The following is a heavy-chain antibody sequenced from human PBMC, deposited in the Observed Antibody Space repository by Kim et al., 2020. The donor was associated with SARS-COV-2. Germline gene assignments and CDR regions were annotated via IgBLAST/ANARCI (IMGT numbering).Heavy chain of an antibody. CDR3: ARDRGYCSGGSCYDYYYGMDV. V-gene: IGHV1-69*13. D-gene: IGHD2-15*01. Sequence: SVKVSCNASGGTFSSYAISWVRQAPGQGLEWMGGIIPIFDTANYAQKFQGRVTITADESTSTAYMELSSLRSEDTAVYYCARDRGYCSGGSCYDYYYGMDVGGQGTTVTVSS. CDR1: GGTFSSYA. CDR2: IIPIFDTA. J-gene: IGHJ6*02.